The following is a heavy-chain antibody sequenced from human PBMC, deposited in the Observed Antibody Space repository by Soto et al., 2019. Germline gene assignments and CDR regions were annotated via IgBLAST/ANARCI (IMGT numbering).Heavy chain of an antibody. J-gene: IGHJ1*01. Sequence: QAHLMQSGAEVKKPGSSVKVSCKASGGTFSGYAISWVRQRPGRGLAWMGGIIPIFGITTYAEKFQGRITLAADESTGTAFMALRSLISEDTAVYYCARDPRSITGTTSSEDFQFWGPGTLVSVSS. CDR3: ARDPRSITGTTSSEDFQF. V-gene: IGHV1-69*01. D-gene: IGHD1-20*01. CDR2: IIPIFGIT. CDR1: GGTFSGYA.